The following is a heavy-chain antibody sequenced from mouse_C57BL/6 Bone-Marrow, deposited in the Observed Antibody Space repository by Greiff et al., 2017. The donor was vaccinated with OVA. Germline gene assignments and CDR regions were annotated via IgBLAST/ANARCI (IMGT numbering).Heavy chain of an antibody. CDR2: ISSGSSTI. CDR1: GFTFSDYG. Sequence: EVKLVESGGGLVKPGGSLKLSCAASGFTFSDYGMHWVRQAPEQGLEWVAYISSGSSTIYYADTVKGRFTISRDNAKNTLFLQMPSLRSEDTSMYYCARGGYYPAWFAYWGQGTLVTVSA. D-gene: IGHD2-3*01. J-gene: IGHJ3*01. V-gene: IGHV5-17*01. CDR3: ARGGYYPAWFAY.